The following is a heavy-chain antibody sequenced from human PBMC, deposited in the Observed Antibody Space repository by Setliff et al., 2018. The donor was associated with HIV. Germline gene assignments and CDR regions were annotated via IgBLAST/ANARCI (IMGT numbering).Heavy chain of an antibody. CDR2: IYYSGST. J-gene: IGHJ3*02. CDR1: GGSISSSPYY. D-gene: IGHD4-17*01. CDR3: AREQTTETTMGFAFDI. V-gene: IGHV4-39*07. Sequence: SETLSLTCTVSGGSISSSPYYWGWIRQPPGKGLEWIGSIYYSGSTFYNPSLKSRVSISVDTSKNQFSLRLNSVTAADTAVYYCAREQTTETTMGFAFDIWGQGTVGTVSS.